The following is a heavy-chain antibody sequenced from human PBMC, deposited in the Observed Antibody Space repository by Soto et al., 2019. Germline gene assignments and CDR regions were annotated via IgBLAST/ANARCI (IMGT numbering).Heavy chain of an antibody. CDR1: DGSISTSSYY. J-gene: IGHJ4*02. V-gene: IGHV4-39*01. Sequence: SETLSLTCTGSDGSISTSSYYWGWIRQSPGKGLEWIGTIFYTGRTYYNPSLESRVTLSVDTSKNQFSLHLTSVTAADTAVYYCTRHHPHHYDSSGYFDYWGQGTLVTVSS. D-gene: IGHD3-22*01. CDR2: IFYTGRT. CDR3: TRHHPHHYDSSGYFDY.